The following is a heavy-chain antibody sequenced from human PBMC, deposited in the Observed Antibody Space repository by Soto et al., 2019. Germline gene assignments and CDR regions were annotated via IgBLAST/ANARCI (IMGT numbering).Heavy chain of an antibody. Sequence: GASVKVSCKASGYTFTGYYMHWVRQAPGQGLEWMGWINPNSGGTNYAQKFQGRVTMTRDTSISTAYMELSRLRSDDTAVYYCARDSLAAAKNNWFDPWGQGTLVTVYS. J-gene: IGHJ5*02. CDR2: INPNSGGT. CDR1: GYTFTGYY. CDR3: ARDSLAAAKNNWFDP. D-gene: IGHD6-13*01. V-gene: IGHV1-2*02.